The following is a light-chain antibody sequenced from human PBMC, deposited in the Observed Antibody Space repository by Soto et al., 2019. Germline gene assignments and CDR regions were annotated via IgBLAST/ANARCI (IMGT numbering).Light chain of an antibody. CDR1: SSNIGSNT. CDR3: AAWDHSLKAI. V-gene: IGLV1-44*01. J-gene: IGLJ7*01. CDR2: SSY. Sequence: QAVVTQPPSVSGTPGQRVTISCSGSSSNIGSNTVNWYQQFPGTAPRLLIYSSYQRPSGVPDRFSGSQSGTSASLAISGLQSDDEADYYCAAWDHSLKAIFVGGTQLTVL.